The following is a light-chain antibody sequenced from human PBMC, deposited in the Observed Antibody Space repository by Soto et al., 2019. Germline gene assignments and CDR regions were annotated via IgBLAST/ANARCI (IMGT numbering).Light chain of an antibody. Sequence: EIVLTQSPATLSLSPGERATLSCRASQSISTYLAWYQQKPGQAPRLLIYGASTRATGIPDRFSGSGSGTDFTLTISRLEPEDFTVYHCQQYGNSPWTFGQGTKVDNK. CDR3: QQYGNSPWT. J-gene: IGKJ1*01. CDR1: QSISTY. CDR2: GAS. V-gene: IGKV3-20*01.